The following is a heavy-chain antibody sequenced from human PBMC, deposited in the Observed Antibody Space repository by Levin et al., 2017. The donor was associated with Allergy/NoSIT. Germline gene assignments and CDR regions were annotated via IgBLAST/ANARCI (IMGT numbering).Heavy chain of an antibody. CDR2: IYYGGST. CDR3: ARSFRYCSGGSCYPMPDY. J-gene: IGHJ4*02. D-gene: IGHD2-15*01. CDR1: GGSINNYY. Sequence: SETLSLTCTVSGGSINNYYWNWIRQPPGKGLEWIGSIYYGGSTNYNPSLKSRVIISVDTSKNQVSLKLSSVTAADTAVHYCARSFRYCSGGSCYPMPDYWGQGTLVTVSS. V-gene: IGHV4-59*08.